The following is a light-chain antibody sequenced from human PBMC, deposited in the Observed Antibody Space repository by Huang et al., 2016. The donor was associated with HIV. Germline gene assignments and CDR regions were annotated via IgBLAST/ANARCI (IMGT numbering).Light chain of an antibody. J-gene: IGKJ3*01. V-gene: IGKV1-33*01. CDR3: QQYDNLPPT. CDR2: DAS. Sequence: DIQMTQSPSSLSASVGDRVTITCQASQDISNYLNWYQQKPGKAPKLLIYDASNLETGGPSRFSGSGSGTDFTFTISSLQPEDIATYYCQQYDNLPPTCGPGTKVDIK. CDR1: QDISNY.